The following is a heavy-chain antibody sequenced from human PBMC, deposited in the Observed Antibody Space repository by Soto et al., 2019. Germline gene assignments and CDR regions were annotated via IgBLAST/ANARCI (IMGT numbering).Heavy chain of an antibody. CDR1: GYTFTSYD. Sequence: ASVKVSCKASGYTFTSYDINWVRQATGQGLEWMGWMNPNSGNTGYAQKFQGRVTMTRNTSISTAYMELSNLRSEDTAVYYCASPHYDILTGYPPPFDYWGQGTLVTVSS. CDR2: MNPNSGNT. D-gene: IGHD3-9*01. J-gene: IGHJ4*02. V-gene: IGHV1-8*01. CDR3: ASPHYDILTGYPPPFDY.